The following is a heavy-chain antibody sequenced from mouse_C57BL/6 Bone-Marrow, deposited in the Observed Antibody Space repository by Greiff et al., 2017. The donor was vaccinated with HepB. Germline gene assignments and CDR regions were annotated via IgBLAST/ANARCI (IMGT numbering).Heavy chain of an antibody. CDR2: IYPGDGDT. Sequence: VKLVESGAELVKPGASVKISCKASGYAFSSYWMNWVKQRPGKGLEWIGQIYPGDGDTNYNGKFKGKATLTADKSSSTAYRQLSSLTSEDSAVYFCARRDYSNPYYFDYWGQGTTLTVSS. V-gene: IGHV1-80*01. CDR1: GYAFSSYW. CDR3: ARRDYSNPYYFDY. J-gene: IGHJ2*01. D-gene: IGHD2-5*01.